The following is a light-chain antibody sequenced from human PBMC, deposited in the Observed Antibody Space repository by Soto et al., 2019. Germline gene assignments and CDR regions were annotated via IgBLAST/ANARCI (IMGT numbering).Light chain of an antibody. J-gene: IGKJ1*01. CDR2: GAS. CDR3: QQYGSSPVT. V-gene: IGKV3-20*01. Sequence: EIVLTQSPGTLSLSPGERATLSCRASQSVTSSYLAWYQQKPGQAPRVLIYGASSRATGIPDRFSGSGSGTDFTLTISRLEAEDFAVYYCQQYGSSPVTFGQGTKVEIK. CDR1: QSVTSSY.